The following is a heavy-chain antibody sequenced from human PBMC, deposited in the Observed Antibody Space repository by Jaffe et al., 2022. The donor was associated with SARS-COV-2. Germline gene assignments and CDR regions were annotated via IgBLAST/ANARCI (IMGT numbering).Heavy chain of an antibody. CDR1: GFPFSYFA. CDR3: VRDSGSFDI. J-gene: IGHJ3*02. Sequence: QVHLVESGGGVVQPGRSLRLSCVASGFPFSYFAMHWVRQAPGKGLDWVGSMSSDGSSTHYAASVEGRFTVSRDNSRNTLYLEMNSLRPDDTALFYCVRDSGSFDIWGQGTAVTVSS. V-gene: IGHV3-30*04. D-gene: IGHD6-19*01. CDR2: MSSDGSST.